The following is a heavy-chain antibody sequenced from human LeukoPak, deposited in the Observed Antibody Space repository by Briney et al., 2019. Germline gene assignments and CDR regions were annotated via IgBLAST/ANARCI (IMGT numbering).Heavy chain of an antibody. CDR3: ARVGLGLRYCSGGSCSDWFDP. J-gene: IGHJ5*02. Sequence: ASVKVSCKASGYTFTSYYMHWVRQAPGQGLEWMGIINPSGGSTSYAQKFQGRVTMTRDMSTSTVYMELSSLRSEDTAVYYCARVGLGLRYCSGGSCSDWFDPWGQGTLVTVSS. CDR2: INPSGGST. V-gene: IGHV1-46*01. CDR1: GYTFTSYY. D-gene: IGHD2-15*01.